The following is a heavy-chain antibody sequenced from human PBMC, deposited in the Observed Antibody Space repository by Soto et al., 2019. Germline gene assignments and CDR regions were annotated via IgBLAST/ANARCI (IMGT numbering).Heavy chain of an antibody. CDR1: GFTFSSYS. D-gene: IGHD5-18*01. J-gene: IGHJ4*02. CDR2: INGTGGST. Sequence: GGSLRLSCAASGFTFSSYSMSWVRQAPGKGLEWVSAINGTGGSTYYADSVKGRFIISRGNAKSTLYLQVSSLRVEDTAAYYCSLHTFDSNGSYVNDYGCQGPLVTVPS. V-gene: IGHV3-23*01. CDR3: SLHTFDSNGSYVNDY.